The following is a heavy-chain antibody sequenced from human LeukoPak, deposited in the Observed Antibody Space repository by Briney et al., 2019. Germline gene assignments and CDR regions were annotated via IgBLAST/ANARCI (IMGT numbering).Heavy chain of an antibody. CDR3: ARETPRRGETRDGYR. CDR1: GFIFKKYW. D-gene: IGHD5-24*01. V-gene: IGHV3-7*01. CDR2: IKEDGSET. J-gene: IGHJ4*02. Sequence: GESLRLSCAASGFIFKKYWMNRVRQVPGKGLECLANIKEDGSETYYADSVKGRFTISRDNPKNLLFLQINSLRVEDTAVYYCARETPRRGETRDGYRWGQGTVVTVSS.